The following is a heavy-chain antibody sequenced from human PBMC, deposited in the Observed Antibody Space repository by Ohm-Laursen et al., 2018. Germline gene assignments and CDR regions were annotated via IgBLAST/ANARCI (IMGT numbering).Heavy chain of an antibody. D-gene: IGHD3-22*01. Sequence: SLRLSCAASGLTFSTYDMNWIRLAPGKSLEWVSYITGISTNIHYADSVKDRFTISRDNAKNSLYLQMNSLRAEDTAVYYCARGPKDSSGYYFGRSNWGQGTLVTVSS. CDR2: ITGISTNI. CDR1: GLTFSTYD. CDR3: ARGPKDSSGYYFGRSN. V-gene: IGHV3-48*04. J-gene: IGHJ4*02.